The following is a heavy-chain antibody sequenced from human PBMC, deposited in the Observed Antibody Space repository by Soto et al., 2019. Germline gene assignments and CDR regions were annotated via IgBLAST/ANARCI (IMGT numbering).Heavy chain of an antibody. Sequence: SETLSLTCTVSGGSISSSSYYWGWIRQPPGKGLEWIGSIYYSGSTYYNPSLKSRVTISVDTSKNQFSLKLSSVTAADTAVYYCALGGGGSCYYYWGQGTLATVSS. J-gene: IGHJ4*02. V-gene: IGHV4-39*01. D-gene: IGHD2-15*01. CDR3: ALGGGGSCYYY. CDR2: IYYSGST. CDR1: GGSISSSSYY.